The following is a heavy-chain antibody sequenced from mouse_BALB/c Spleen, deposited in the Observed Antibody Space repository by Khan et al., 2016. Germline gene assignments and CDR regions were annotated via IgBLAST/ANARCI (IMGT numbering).Heavy chain of an antibody. J-gene: IGHJ2*01. CDR3: ARNFPFDY. V-gene: IGHV1-87*01. Sequence: QVQLKQSGAELERPGASVKLSCKASGYTFTTYWIQWVKQRPGQGLEGIGAIYPGDGDTRYTQKFKGKATLTADKSSSTAYMQLSSLASEDSAVYFCARNFPFDYWSQGTTLTVSS. CDR1: GYTFTTYW. CDR2: IYPGDGDT.